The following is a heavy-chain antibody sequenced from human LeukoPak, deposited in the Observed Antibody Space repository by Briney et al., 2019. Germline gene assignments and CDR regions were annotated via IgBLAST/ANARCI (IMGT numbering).Heavy chain of an antibody. J-gene: IGHJ4*02. CDR3: TRLDDSSGYYYKGFDY. D-gene: IGHD3-22*01. Sequence: GGSLRLSCAASGFTFSGSAMHWVRQASGKGLEWVGRIRSKASNYATVYAESVKGRFTISRDDSENTAYLQMNSLKAEDTAVYYCTRLDDSSGYYYKGFDYWGQGTLVTVSS. CDR2: IRSKASNYAT. V-gene: IGHV3-73*01. CDR1: GFTFSGSA.